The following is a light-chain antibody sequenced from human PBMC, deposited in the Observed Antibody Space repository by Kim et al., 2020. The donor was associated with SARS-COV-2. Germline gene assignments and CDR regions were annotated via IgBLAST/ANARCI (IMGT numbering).Light chain of an antibody. V-gene: IGLV3-1*01. CDR1: KLGDKY. J-gene: IGLJ3*02. CDR2: QDS. CDR3: QAWDSSTDWV. Sequence: SYELTQPPSVSVSPGQTASITCSGDKLGDKYACWYQQKPGQSPVLVIYQDSKRPSGIPERFSGSNSGNTATLTISGTQAMDEADYYCQAWDSSTDWVFGGGNQLTVL.